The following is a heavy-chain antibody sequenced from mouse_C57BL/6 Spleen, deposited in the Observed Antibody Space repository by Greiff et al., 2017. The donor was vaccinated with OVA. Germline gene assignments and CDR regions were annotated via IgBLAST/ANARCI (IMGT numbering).Heavy chain of an antibody. D-gene: IGHD2-5*01. CDR3: ARGDSNYVDDY. CDR1: GYTFTDYY. Sequence: EVQLQQSGPELVKPGASVKISCKASGYTFTDYYMNWVKQSHGKSLEWIGDINPNNGGTSYNQKFKGKATLTVDKSSSTAYMELRSLTSEDSAVYDCARGDSNYVDDYWGQGTTLTVSS. CDR2: INPNNGGT. V-gene: IGHV1-26*01. J-gene: IGHJ2*01.